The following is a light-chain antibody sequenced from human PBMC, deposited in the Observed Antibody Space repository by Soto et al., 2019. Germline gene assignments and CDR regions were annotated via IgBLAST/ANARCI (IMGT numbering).Light chain of an antibody. J-gene: IGKJ4*01. CDR2: DAS. CDR1: QSVSSH. V-gene: IGKV3-11*01. CDR3: QQRSTWIT. Sequence: EIVLTQSPATLSLSPGERATLSCRASQSVSSHLAWYQQKPGQAPRLLIYDASNRASGIPARFSGSGSGTDFTLTISSLEPEDFAVYYCQQRSTWITIGGETKVDSK.